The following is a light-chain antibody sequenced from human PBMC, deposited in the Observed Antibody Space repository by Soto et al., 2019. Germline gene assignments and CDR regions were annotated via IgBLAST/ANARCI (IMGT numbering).Light chain of an antibody. V-gene: IGKV1-33*01. J-gene: IGKJ4*01. Sequence: DIQMTQSPSSLSAFVRDSITITCQASQDIKNYLNWYQHKPGKAPKLLIYDAFKSDTGVPSRFSGSGSGTDFTFTINSIQPEDIATYFCQQYDSLPPTFGGGTRV. CDR2: DAF. CDR1: QDIKNY. CDR3: QQYDSLPPT.